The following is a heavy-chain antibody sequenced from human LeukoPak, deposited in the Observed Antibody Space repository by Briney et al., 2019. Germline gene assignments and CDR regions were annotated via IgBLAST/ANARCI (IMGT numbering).Heavy chain of an antibody. Sequence: SETLSLTCTVSCGSISSYYWSWIRQPAGKGLEWIGGIYTSGSTNYNPSLKSRVTMSVDTSKNQFSLKLSSVTAADTAVYYCASFNYYGSGSSDYWGQGTLVTVSS. V-gene: IGHV4-4*07. CDR2: IYTSGST. D-gene: IGHD3-10*01. J-gene: IGHJ4*02. CDR1: CGSISSYY. CDR3: ASFNYYGSGSSDY.